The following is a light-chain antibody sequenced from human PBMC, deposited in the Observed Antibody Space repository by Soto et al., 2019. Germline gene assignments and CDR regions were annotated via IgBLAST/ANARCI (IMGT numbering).Light chain of an antibody. V-gene: IGKV1-9*01. Sequence: IQLTQSPSSLSASVGDRVTITCRARQDIAIYLAWYQQQPGEAPKLLIYAASTLYGGVPSRFRGSGSGTDFALTITSLQAEDFATYYCQQLRMYPSTFGGGTNVEIK. CDR2: AAS. CDR1: QDIAIY. J-gene: IGKJ4*01. CDR3: QQLRMYPST.